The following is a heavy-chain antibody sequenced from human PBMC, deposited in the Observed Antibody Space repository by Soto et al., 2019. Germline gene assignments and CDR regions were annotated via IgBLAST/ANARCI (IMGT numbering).Heavy chain of an antibody. V-gene: IGHV3-53*01. Sequence: GGSLRLSCAASGFTVSSNYMSWVRQAPGKGLEWVSVIYSGGSTYYADSVKGRFTISRDNSKNTLYLQMNSPRAEDTAVYYCAREYYDSSGYYYGYYYYGMDVWGQGTTVTVSS. CDR1: GFTVSSNY. D-gene: IGHD3-22*01. J-gene: IGHJ6*02. CDR2: IYSGGST. CDR3: AREYYDSSGYYYGYYYYGMDV.